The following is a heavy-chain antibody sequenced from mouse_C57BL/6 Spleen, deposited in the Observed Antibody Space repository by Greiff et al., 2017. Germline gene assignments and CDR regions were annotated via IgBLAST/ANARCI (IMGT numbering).Heavy chain of an antibody. V-gene: IGHV1-64*01. Sequence: QVQLQQPGAELVKPGASVKLSCKASGYTFTSYWMHWVKQRPGQGLEWIGMIHPNSGSTNYNEKFKSKATLTVDKSSSTAYMQLSSLTSEDSAFYYCARYHYYVSSPFAYWGQGTLVTVSA. D-gene: IGHD1-1*01. J-gene: IGHJ3*01. CDR2: IHPNSGST. CDR3: ARYHYYVSSPFAY. CDR1: GYTFTSYW.